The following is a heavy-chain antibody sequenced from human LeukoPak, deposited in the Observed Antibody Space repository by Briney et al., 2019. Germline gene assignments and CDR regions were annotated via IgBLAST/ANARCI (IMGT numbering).Heavy chain of an antibody. CDR2: ISAYNGNT. Sequence: GASVKVSCKASGYTFTSYGISWVRQAPGQGLEWMGWISAYNGNTNYAQKLQGRVTMTTDTSTSTAYMELRSLRSDDTAVYYCARDLEMTTTTRYYQYYMDVWGKGTTVTISS. CDR1: GYTFTSYG. CDR3: ARDLEMTTTTRYYQYYMDV. V-gene: IGHV1-18*01. J-gene: IGHJ6*03. D-gene: IGHD5-24*01.